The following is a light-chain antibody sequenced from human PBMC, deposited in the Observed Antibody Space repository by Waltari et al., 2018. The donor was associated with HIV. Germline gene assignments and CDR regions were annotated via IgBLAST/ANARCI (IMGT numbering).Light chain of an antibody. Sequence: EILMTQSPATLSVSPGERATLSCRASQSINNNLAWYQPKPGQAPRLLIYGSSTGATGVPARFSGSGSGTEFTLTISSLQSEDFAVYYCQQYNNWPGITFGPGTKVDIK. J-gene: IGKJ3*01. CDR2: GSS. V-gene: IGKV3-15*01. CDR3: QQYNNWPGIT. CDR1: QSINNN.